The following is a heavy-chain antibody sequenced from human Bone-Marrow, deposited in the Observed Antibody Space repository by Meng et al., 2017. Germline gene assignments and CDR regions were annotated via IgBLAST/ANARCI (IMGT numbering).Heavy chain of an antibody. CDR1: GSTFTSYY. Sequence: QGQLGQSGHEVKKPGASVNVSCKASGSTFTSYYMHWVRQAPGQGLEWMGIINPSGGSTSYAQKFQGRVTMTRDTSTSTVYMELSSLRSEDTAVYYCARETTRVWWFDPWGQGTLVTVSS. CDR3: ARETTRVWWFDP. CDR2: INPSGGST. D-gene: IGHD1-1*01. J-gene: IGHJ5*02. V-gene: IGHV1-46*01.